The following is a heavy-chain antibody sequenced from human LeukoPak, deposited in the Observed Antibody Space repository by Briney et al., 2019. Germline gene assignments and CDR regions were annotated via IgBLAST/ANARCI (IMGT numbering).Heavy chain of an antibody. CDR1: GYTFTSYA. D-gene: IGHD6-13*01. Sequence: GASVKVSCKASGYTFTSYAMNWVRQAPGQGLEWMGWINTNTGNTTYAQGFTGRFVFSLDTSVSTAYLQISSLKAEDTAVYYCARAAVSSSWYGDWFDPWGQGTLVTVSS. V-gene: IGHV7-4-1*02. CDR3: ARAAVSSSWYGDWFDP. J-gene: IGHJ5*02. CDR2: INTNTGNT.